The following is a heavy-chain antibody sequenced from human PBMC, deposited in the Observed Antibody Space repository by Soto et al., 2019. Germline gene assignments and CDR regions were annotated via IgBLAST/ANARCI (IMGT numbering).Heavy chain of an antibody. CDR2: ISDNGVIT. D-gene: IGHD6-13*01. CDR1: VFTFSSYG. J-gene: IGHJ4*02. V-gene: IGHV3-23*01. Sequence: GWSLRLSCSGSVFTFSSYGMSWGRQAPGKGLEWVSGISDNGVITNYADSVKGRFTISKDNSRSTGYLQMNSLRVEDTAVYFCAKGGRTWYGFDSWGQGTLVTVS. CDR3: AKGGRTWYGFDS.